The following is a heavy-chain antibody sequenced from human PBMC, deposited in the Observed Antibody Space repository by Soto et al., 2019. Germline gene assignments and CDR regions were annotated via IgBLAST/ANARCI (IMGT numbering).Heavy chain of an antibody. Sequence: EVQLLEYGGGLVQPGGSLRLSCAASGFTFSSYAMSWVRQAPGKGLEWVSAISGSGGTRYYADSVKGRFTISRDNSKNTLYLKMNSVRAEDTDVYYCARYILGYGGYGGYWGQGTLVTVSS. D-gene: IGHD5-12*01. CDR2: ISGSGGTR. V-gene: IGHV3-23*01. CDR1: GFTFSSYA. CDR3: ARYILGYGGYGGY. J-gene: IGHJ4*02.